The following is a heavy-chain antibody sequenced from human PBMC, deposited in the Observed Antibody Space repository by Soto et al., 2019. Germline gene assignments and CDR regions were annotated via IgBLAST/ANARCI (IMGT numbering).Heavy chain of an antibody. CDR3: AQTHGWPGFDY. V-gene: IGHV4-59*01. D-gene: IGHD6-19*01. CDR2: IYNGEST. Sequence: QVQLQESRPGLVKPSETMSLTCTASGVSISSRYWNWIRQPPGKGLEWIGHIYNGESTNYNPSLKSRVTISVDTSKNQFSLKLGSVTAADTAVYYCAQTHGWPGFDYWGQGILVTVSS. CDR1: GVSISSRY. J-gene: IGHJ4*02.